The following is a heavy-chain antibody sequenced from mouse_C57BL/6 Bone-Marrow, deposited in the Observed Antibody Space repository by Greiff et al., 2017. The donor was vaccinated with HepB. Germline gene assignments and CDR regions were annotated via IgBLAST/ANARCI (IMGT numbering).Heavy chain of an antibody. CDR2: IDPSDSYT. Sequence: VQLQQPGAELVKPGASVKLSCKASGYTFTSYWMQWVKQRPGQGLEWIGEIDPSDSYTNYNQKFKGKATLTVDTSSSTAYMQLSSLTSEDSAVYYCARRVGSITTVVALYAMDYWGQGTSVTVSS. J-gene: IGHJ4*01. CDR3: ARRVGSITTVVALYAMDY. V-gene: IGHV1-50*01. CDR1: GYTFTSYW. D-gene: IGHD1-1*01.